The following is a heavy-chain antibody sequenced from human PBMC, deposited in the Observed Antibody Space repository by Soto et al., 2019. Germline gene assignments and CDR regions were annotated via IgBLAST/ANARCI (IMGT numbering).Heavy chain of an antibody. V-gene: IGHV3-23*01. J-gene: IGHJ6*02. CDR2: LSGSGSTT. CDR1: GFMFSGYA. Sequence: AGGSLRLSCAASGFMFSGYAMSWVRQAPGKGLEWVSALSGSGSTTYYADSVKGRFTISRDNLKNTVSLQMNNLTAEDTAVYYCAKGGVTRSYYYAMDVWGQGTTVTVSS. CDR3: AKGGVTRSYYYAMDV.